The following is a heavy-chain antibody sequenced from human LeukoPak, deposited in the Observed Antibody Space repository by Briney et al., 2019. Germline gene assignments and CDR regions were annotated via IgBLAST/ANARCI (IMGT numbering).Heavy chain of an antibody. Sequence: GGSLRLSCAASGFTFSSYEMNWVRQAPGKGLEWVSYISSSGSTIYYADSVKGRFTISRDNAKNSLYLQMNSLRAEDTAVYYCARDRFGSYSSSWTDYWGQGTLVTVSS. CDR2: ISSSGSTI. J-gene: IGHJ4*02. V-gene: IGHV3-48*03. D-gene: IGHD6-13*01. CDR3: ARDRFGSYSSSWTDY. CDR1: GFTFSSYE.